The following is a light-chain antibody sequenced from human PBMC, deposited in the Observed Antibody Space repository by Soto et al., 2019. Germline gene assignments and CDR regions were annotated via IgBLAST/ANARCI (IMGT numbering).Light chain of an antibody. J-gene: IGKJ5*01. CDR3: QQRSNWPIT. CDR1: QSISSSD. CDR2: DVS. Sequence: EIVMTQSPATLSVSPGERATLSCRASQSISSSDLAWYQHRPGQAPRLLIYDVSTRATGIPARFSGSGSRTDFILTISSLEPEDFAVYYCQQRSNWPITFGQGTRLEIK. V-gene: IGKV3-11*01.